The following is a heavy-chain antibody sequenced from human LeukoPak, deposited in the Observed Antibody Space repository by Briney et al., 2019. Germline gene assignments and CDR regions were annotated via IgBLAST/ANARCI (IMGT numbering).Heavy chain of an antibody. CDR3: AKLDDSSGYYFSYYYYGMDV. Sequence: PGGSLRLSCAASGFTFSSYGMHWVRQAPGKGLEWVAVISYDGSNKYYADSVKGRFTISRDNSKNTLYLQTNSLRAEDTAVYYCAKLDDSSGYYFSYYYYGMDVWGQGTTVTVSS. CDR1: GFTFSSYG. D-gene: IGHD3-22*01. CDR2: ISYDGSNK. J-gene: IGHJ6*02. V-gene: IGHV3-30*18.